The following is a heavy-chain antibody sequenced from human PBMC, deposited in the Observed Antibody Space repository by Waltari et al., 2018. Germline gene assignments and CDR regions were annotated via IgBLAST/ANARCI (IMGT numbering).Heavy chain of an antibody. CDR2: LTASGLM. V-gene: IGHV3-23*01. CDR1: GFPFRDYT. Sequence: EMQLLESGGALVQPGGSLRLSCVASGFPFRDYTMNWVRQAPGKGLEWVAVLTASGLMDYGDSGKGRFIISRDNSKNTLYLEMFRLRVEDTATYYCAKDEGARLAPTFGMDAWGQGTTVIVSS. D-gene: IGHD3-16*01. J-gene: IGHJ6*02. CDR3: AKDEGARLAPTFGMDA.